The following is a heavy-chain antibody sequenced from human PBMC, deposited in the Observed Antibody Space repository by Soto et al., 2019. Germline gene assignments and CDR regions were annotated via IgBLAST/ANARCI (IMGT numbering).Heavy chain of an antibody. Sequence: QVQLVESGGGVVQPGRSLRLSCAASGFTFSSYGMHWVRQAPGKGLEWVAVISYDGSNKYYADSVKGRFTISRDNSKKTRYLQSNSQGADETAVDYGAKRRPTPSSAYGMAVWLQGYT. CDR2: ISYDGSNK. J-gene: IGHJ6*01. D-gene: IGHD6-19*01. CDR1: GFTFSSYG. CDR3: AKRRPTPSSAYGMAV. V-gene: IGHV3-30*18.